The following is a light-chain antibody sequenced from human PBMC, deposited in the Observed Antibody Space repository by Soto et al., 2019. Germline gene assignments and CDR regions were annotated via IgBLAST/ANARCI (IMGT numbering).Light chain of an antibody. V-gene: IGLV7-43*01. J-gene: IGLJ1*01. CDR2: STN. Sequence: QTVVNQEPSLTVSPGGTVTLTCGSRTGAVTSGYYPNWFQQKPGQAPRPLIYSTNNKYSWTPARFSGSLLGGKAALTLSRVQPEDEAEYYCLLYYGGVHVFGTGTKVTVL. CDR3: LLYYGGVHV. CDR1: TGAVTSGYY.